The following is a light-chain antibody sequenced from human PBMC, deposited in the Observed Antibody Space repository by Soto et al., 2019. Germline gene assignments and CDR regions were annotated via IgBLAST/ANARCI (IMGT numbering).Light chain of an antibody. CDR2: AAS. J-gene: IGKJ4*01. CDR1: QGISIY. V-gene: IGKV1-27*01. Sequence: DIQMTQSPSSLSASVGDRVTITCRASQGISIYLAWYQQKPGKVPKLLIYAASTLQSGVPSRFSGSGSGTDFTLTISSLQPEDVATYYCQKYHNAPLLAFGGGTKVEIK. CDR3: QKYHNAPLLA.